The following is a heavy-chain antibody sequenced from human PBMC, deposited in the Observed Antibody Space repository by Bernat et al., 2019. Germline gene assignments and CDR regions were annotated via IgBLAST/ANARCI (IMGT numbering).Heavy chain of an antibody. V-gene: IGHV1-46*03. J-gene: IGHJ4*02. CDR3: ARNSASGLDY. CDR2: INPSGGST. Sequence: QVQLVQSGAEVKKPGASVRVSCKASGYSFTSYYMHWVRQAPGQGLEWMGMINPSGGSTSYAQKFQDRVTMTTDTSTSTVYMDLSSLRSEDTAVYYCARNSASGLDYWGQGTLVSVSS. D-gene: IGHD4-23*01. CDR1: GYSFTSYY.